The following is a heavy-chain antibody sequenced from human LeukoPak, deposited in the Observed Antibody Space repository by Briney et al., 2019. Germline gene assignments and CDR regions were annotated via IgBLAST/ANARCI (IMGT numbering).Heavy chain of an antibody. J-gene: IGHJ4*02. D-gene: IGHD4-17*01. Sequence: PGGSLRLSCAASGFTFSSYSMNWARQAPGKGLEWVSSISSSSSYIYYADSVKGRFTISRDNAKNSLYLQMNSLRAEDTAVYYCARGGLRQGYFDYWGQGTLVTVSS. CDR2: ISSSSSYI. CDR3: ARGGLRQGYFDY. CDR1: GFTFSSYS. V-gene: IGHV3-21*01.